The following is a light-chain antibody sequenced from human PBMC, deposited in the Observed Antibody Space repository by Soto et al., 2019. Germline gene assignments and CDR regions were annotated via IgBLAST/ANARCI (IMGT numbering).Light chain of an antibody. CDR2: AAS. Sequence: DIQMTQSPSSLSASVGDRVTITCRASQSISTNLNWYQVKPGKAPKLLIYAASSLGSGVPSRFSGSGSGTDFTLTISSLQPEDFATYYYQQSYTTPLFTFGPGTKVDIK. CDR1: QSISTN. J-gene: IGKJ3*01. CDR3: QQSYTTPLFT. V-gene: IGKV1-39*01.